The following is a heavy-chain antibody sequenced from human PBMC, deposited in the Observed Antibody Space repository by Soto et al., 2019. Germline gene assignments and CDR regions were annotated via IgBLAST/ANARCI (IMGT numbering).Heavy chain of an antibody. CDR2: IIPIFGTA. Sequence: QVQLVQSGAEVQKPGSSVKVSCKASGGTFSRYAISWVRQAPGQGLEWMGGIIPIFGTANYAQKFQGRVTITADKSTSTAYMKLSSLSSEDTAVYYCARGIGQQLVNGQWFDPWGQGTLVTVSS. CDR1: GGTFSRYA. V-gene: IGHV1-69*06. CDR3: ARGIGQQLVNGQWFDP. D-gene: IGHD6-13*01. J-gene: IGHJ5*02.